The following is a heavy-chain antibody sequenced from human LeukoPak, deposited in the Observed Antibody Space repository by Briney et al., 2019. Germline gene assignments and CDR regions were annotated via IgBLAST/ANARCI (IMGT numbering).Heavy chain of an antibody. CDR3: AMVNDAFDI. D-gene: IGHD2-21*01. V-gene: IGHV5-51*01. CDR1: ANSFTNYW. CDR2: IYPGDSDT. Sequence: PGESLKISCQGSANSFTNYWIGWVRQMPGKGLEWMGIIYPGDSDTRYSPSFQGQVTISADKSISTAYLQWSSLKASDTAMYYCAMVNDAFDIWGQGTMVTVSS. J-gene: IGHJ3*02.